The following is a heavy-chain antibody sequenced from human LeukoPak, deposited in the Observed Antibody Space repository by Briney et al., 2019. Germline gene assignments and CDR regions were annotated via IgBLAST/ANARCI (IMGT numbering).Heavy chain of an antibody. CDR1: GGSISSYY. Sequence: SQTLSLTCTVSGGSISSYYWSWIRQPPGKGLEWIGCIYYSGSTNYNPSLKSRVTISVDTSKNQFSLKLSSVTAADTAVYYCARGLYDSSGYFDYWGQGTLVTVSS. D-gene: IGHD3-22*01. J-gene: IGHJ4*02. CDR3: ARGLYDSSGYFDY. CDR2: IYYSGST. V-gene: IGHV4-59*01.